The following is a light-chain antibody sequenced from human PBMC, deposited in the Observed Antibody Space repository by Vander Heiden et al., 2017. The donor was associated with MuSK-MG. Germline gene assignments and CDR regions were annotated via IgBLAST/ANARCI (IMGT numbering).Light chain of an antibody. CDR1: SSDVGSYNL. J-gene: IGLJ2*01. CDR2: EVS. CDR3: CSYAGSSRV. Sequence: QSALTQPPSVSGSPGQSITISCTGTSSDVGSYNLVSWYQQHPGKAPKLMIYEVSKRPSGVSNRFSGSKSGNTASLTISGLQAEDEADYYCCSYAGSSRVFGGGTKL. V-gene: IGLV2-23*02.